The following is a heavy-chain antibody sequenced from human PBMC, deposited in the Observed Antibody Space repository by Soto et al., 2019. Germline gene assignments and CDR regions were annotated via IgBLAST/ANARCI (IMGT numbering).Heavy chain of an antibody. J-gene: IGHJ6*02. CDR1: GYTFTSYD. V-gene: IGHV1-3*01. Sequence: AAVKVSCKASGYTFTSYDINGVRQAPGQGLEWMGYINAGNGNTKYSQKFQGRLTISRDTSASTAYMELSSLRSEDTAVYYCARDVSSDIVATTIDYSNGMDVWGQGTTVTVSS. CDR2: INAGNGNT. CDR3: ARDVSSDIVATTIDYSNGMDV. D-gene: IGHD5-12*01.